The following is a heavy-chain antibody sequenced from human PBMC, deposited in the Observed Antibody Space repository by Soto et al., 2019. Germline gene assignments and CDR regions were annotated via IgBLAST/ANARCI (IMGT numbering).Heavy chain of an antibody. D-gene: IGHD6-19*01. V-gene: IGHV3-66*01. CDR2: IYSGGST. J-gene: IGHJ6*02. Sequence: EVQLVESGGGLVQPGGSLRLSCAASGFTVSSNYMSWVRQAPGKGLEWVSVIYSGGSTYYADSVKGRFSISRDNSKNKLYLQLNSLRAEDTAVYYCARASSGWPYHYCMDVWGQGTTVTVSS. CDR3: ARASSGWPYHYCMDV. CDR1: GFTVSSNY.